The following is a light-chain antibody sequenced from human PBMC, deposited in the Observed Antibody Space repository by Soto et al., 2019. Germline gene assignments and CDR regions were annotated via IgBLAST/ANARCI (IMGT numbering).Light chain of an antibody. CDR2: EVS. V-gene: IGLV2-14*01. CDR3: SSFTSAYTFV. J-gene: IGLJ1*01. Sequence: QSVLAQPAPVSGSPGQSIAISCTGTSSDVGGYNYVSWYQQHPGKAPKLLISEVSIRPSGVSVRFSGSKSGNTASLTISGLQTEDEADYYCSSFTSAYTFVFGSGTKVTVL. CDR1: SSDVGGYNY.